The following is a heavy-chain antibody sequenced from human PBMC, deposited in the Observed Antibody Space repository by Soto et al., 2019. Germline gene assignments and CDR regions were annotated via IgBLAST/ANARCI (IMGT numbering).Heavy chain of an antibody. V-gene: IGHV3-23*01. CDR3: ATDRRAGGNYAFYFDF. D-gene: IGHD1-7*01. CDR2: ISATGGGT. Sequence: GGSLRLSCAASGFKFSNYAMSWVRQAPGKGLEWVSLISATGGGTYYADSVKGRFTISRDNSHNTLYLQVHSLSAEDTAVYCWATDRRAGGNYAFYFDFWGQGAQVTVSS. J-gene: IGHJ4*02. CDR1: GFKFSNYA.